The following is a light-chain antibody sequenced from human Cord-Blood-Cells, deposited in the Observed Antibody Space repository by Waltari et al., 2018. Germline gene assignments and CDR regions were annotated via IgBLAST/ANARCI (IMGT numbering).Light chain of an antibody. Sequence: QSALTQPASVSGSPGQSTPISCTGTSSAVGGYNYVSWYQQHPGKAPKLMIYDVSKRPSGVSNRFSGSKSGNTASLTISGLQAEDEADYYCSSYTSSSTWVFGGGTKLTVL. CDR1: SSAVGGYNY. CDR3: SSYTSSSTWV. J-gene: IGLJ3*02. V-gene: IGLV2-14*01. CDR2: DVS.